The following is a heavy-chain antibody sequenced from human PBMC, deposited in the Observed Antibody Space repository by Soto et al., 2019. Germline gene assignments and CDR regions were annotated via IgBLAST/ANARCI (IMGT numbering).Heavy chain of an antibody. CDR2: FDPEDGET. J-gene: IGHJ6*03. D-gene: IGHD3-10*01. CDR1: GYTLTELS. V-gene: IGHV1-24*01. Sequence: ASVKVSCKVSGYTLTELSMHWVRQAPGKGLEWMGGFDPEDGETIYAQKFQGRVTMTEDTSTDTAYMELSSLRSDDTAVYHCATLAIVRHSPYYYYMDVWGKGTTVTVSS. CDR3: ATLAIVRHSPYYYYMDV.